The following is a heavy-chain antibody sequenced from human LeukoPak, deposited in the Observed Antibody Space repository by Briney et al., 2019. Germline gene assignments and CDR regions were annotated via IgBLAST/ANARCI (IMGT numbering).Heavy chain of an antibody. CDR1: GYSFTGYW. D-gene: IGHD6-19*01. Sequence: GESLKISCKGSGYSFTGYWIGWVRQMPGKGLEWMGIIYPGDSDTRYSPSFQGQVTISADKSISTAYLQWSSLKASDTAMYYCARRHSGWSTIYGAYDWFDPWGQGTLVTVSS. V-gene: IGHV5-51*01. CDR3: ARRHSGWSTIYGAYDWFDP. CDR2: IYPGDSDT. J-gene: IGHJ5*02.